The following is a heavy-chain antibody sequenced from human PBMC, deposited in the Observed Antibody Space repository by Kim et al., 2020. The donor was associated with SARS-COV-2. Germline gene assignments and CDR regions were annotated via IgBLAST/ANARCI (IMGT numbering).Heavy chain of an antibody. D-gene: IGHD3-10*01. Sequence: SPSFEGPVTISADKSINTAYLQWRSLKASDTAMYYCARRDGLPPPFLYDYWGQGTLVTVSS. CDR3: ARRDGLPPPFLYDY. J-gene: IGHJ4*02. V-gene: IGHV5-51*01.